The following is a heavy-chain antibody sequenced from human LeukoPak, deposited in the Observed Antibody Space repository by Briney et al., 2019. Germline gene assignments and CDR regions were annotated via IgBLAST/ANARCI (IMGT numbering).Heavy chain of an antibody. J-gene: IGHJ5*02. D-gene: IGHD3-10*01. Sequence: PGGSLRLSCAASGFTFSNAWMSWVRQAPGKGLEWVGRIKSKTDGGTTDYAAPVKGRFTISRDDSKNTLYLQMNSLRAEDTAVYYCARSSYPNGGWFDPWGQGTLVAVSS. CDR1: GFTFSNAW. CDR2: IKSKTDGGTT. V-gene: IGHV3-15*01. CDR3: ARSSYPNGGWFDP.